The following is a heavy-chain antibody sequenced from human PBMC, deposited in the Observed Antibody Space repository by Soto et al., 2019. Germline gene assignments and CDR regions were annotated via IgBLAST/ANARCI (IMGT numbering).Heavy chain of an antibody. J-gene: IGHJ4*02. V-gene: IGHV4-59*04. Sequence: PSETLSLTCTVSGASISSYYWSWIRQPPGRGLEWIGNIDYNGVTYSNPSLKSRVTISRDTSKNQFSLKLTSVTAADTALYYCGKVLVGATGHTDSDSWGPGTLVTVSS. D-gene: IGHD2-15*01. CDR2: IDYNGVT. CDR1: GASISSYY. CDR3: GKVLVGATGHTDSDS.